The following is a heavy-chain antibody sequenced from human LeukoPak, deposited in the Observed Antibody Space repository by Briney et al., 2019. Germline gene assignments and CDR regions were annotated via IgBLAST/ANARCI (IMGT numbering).Heavy chain of an antibody. CDR2: AYYRSKWYK. V-gene: IGHV6-1*01. Sequence: PLQSLSLTCAASGDSVSSNSAVWNWTRRPPSRGLEWLGKAYYRSKWYKGYAISVKRRISTNPDTSTNQFTLKLNYVSPEDAAVYYCARGDIAFDYWGQGTLVTVSS. CDR1: GDSVSSNSAV. J-gene: IGHJ4*02. CDR3: ARGDIAFDY. D-gene: IGHD3-9*01.